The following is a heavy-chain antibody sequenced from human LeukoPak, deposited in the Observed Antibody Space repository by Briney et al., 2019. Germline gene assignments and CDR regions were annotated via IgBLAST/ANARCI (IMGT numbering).Heavy chain of an antibody. CDR3: AKNRDSSDYPRDFNY. CDR2: IRHDGTYQ. CDR1: GFTFSSYG. Sequence: GGSLRLSCAAFGFTFSSYGMHWVRQTPGKGLEWVAFIRHDGTYQQYADSVKGRFTVSRDNSKDMVYLQMNSLRTEDTAVYYCAKNRDSSDYPRDFNYWGQGTLATVSS. J-gene: IGHJ4*02. V-gene: IGHV3-30*02. D-gene: IGHD3-22*01.